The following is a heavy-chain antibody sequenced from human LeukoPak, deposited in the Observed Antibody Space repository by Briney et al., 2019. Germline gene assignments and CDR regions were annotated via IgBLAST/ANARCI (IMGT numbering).Heavy chain of an antibody. CDR1: GFTFSDYY. D-gene: IGHD3-16*02. Sequence: GGSLRLSCAASGFTFSDYYMSWIRQAPGKGLEWVSYISSSGSTIYYADSVKGRFTISRDNAKNSLYLQMNSLRAEDTAVYYCARASYYDYVWGSCRSPGNDAFDIWGQGTMVTVSS. CDR3: ARASYYDYVWGSCRSPGNDAFDI. J-gene: IGHJ3*02. V-gene: IGHV3-11*01. CDR2: ISSSGSTI.